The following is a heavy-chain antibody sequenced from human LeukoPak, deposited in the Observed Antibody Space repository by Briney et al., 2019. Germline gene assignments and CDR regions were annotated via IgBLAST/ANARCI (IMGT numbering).Heavy chain of an antibody. CDR3: AVLLWGYCFAY. D-gene: IGHD2-15*01. J-gene: IGHJ4*02. CDR1: GFRFGSYA. CDR2: IDDSGANT. Sequence: GGSLRLSCEASGFRFGSYAMSWVRQAPGKGLEWVSSIDDSGANTFSADSVKGRFSSSRDNSNNTLFLQLNNLRIEDTATYYCAVLLWGYCFAYWGRGTLVTVSS. V-gene: IGHV3-23*01.